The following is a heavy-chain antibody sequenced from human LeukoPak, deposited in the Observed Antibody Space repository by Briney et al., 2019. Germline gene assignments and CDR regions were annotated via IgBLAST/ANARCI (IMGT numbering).Heavy chain of an antibody. CDR2: ISSGGST. V-gene: IGHV4-59*01. D-gene: IGHD5-12*01. J-gene: IGHJ4*02. Sequence: SETLSLTCTVSGASISRYFWNWIRQPPGKELEWIGCISSGGSTNYNPSLKSRVTISIDTSKNQFSLKMSSVTAADTAVYYCARGWLYFDFWGQGTLVTVSS. CDR1: GASISRYF. CDR3: ARGWLYFDF.